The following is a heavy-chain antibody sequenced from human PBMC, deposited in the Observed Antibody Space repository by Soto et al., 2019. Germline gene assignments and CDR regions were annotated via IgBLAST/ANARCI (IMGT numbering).Heavy chain of an antibody. Sequence: QVQLVESGGGVVQPGRSLRLSCAASGFTFSSYAMHWVRQAPGKGLEWVAVISYDGSNKYYADSVKGRFTISRDNSKNXLXXQMNSLRAEDTAVYYCARDVGRDGYNYYYYYGMDVWGQGTTVTVSS. CDR2: ISYDGSNK. J-gene: IGHJ6*02. CDR1: GFTFSSYA. V-gene: IGHV3-30-3*01. CDR3: ARDVGRDGYNYYYYYGMDV. D-gene: IGHD5-12*01.